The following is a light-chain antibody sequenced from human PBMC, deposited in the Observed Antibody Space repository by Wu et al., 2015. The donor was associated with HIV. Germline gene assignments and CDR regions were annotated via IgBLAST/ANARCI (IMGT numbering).Light chain of an antibody. CDR1: QSVSNIY. J-gene: IGKJ5*01. Sequence: EIVLTQSPGTLSLSPGERATLSCRASQSVSNIYLAWFQQKPGQAPRLLMYGASNRATGIPARFSGSGSGTDFTLTISRLEPEDSAVYYCQAYGNSPRITFGQGTRLEI. CDR2: GAS. CDR3: QAYGNSPRIT. V-gene: IGKV3-20*01.